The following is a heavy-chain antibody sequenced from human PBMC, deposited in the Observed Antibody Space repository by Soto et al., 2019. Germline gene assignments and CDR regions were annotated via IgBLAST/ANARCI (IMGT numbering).Heavy chain of an antibody. CDR3: ARFGGYSGYDSLDY. V-gene: IGHV1-3*01. CDR2: INAGNGNT. J-gene: IGHJ4*02. CDR1: GYTFTSYA. Sequence: QVQLVQSGAEVKKPGASVKVSCKASGYTFTSYAMHWVLQAPGQRLEWMGWINAGNGNTKYSQKFQGRVTITRDTSASTAYMELSSLRSEDTAVYYCARFGGYSGYDSLDYWGQGTLVTVSS. D-gene: IGHD5-12*01.